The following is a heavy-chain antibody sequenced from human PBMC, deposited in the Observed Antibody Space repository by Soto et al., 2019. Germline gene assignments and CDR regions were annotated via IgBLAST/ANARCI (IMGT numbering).Heavy chain of an antibody. CDR2: IWYDGSNK. CDR1: GFTFSSYG. CDR3: ASNRAYDSDILFEFDY. V-gene: IGHV3-33*08. Sequence: GGSLRLSCAASGFTFSSYGMHWVRQAPGKGLEWVAVIWYDGSNKYYADSVKGRFTISRDNSKNTLYLQMNSLRAEDTAVYYCASNRAYDSDILFEFDYWGQGTLVTVSS. J-gene: IGHJ4*02. D-gene: IGHD5-12*01.